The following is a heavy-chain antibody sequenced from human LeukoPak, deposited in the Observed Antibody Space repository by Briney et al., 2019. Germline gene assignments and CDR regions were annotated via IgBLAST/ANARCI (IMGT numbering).Heavy chain of an antibody. CDR1: GFIFSSYW. D-gene: IGHD3-3*01. CDR2: IKQAGSEN. V-gene: IGHV3-7*01. CDR3: VRGSLASGVVVYYYYYLDV. J-gene: IGHJ6*03. Sequence: GGSLRLSCAASGFIFSSYWITWVRQAPGKGLEWVANIKQAGSENSYVDSVKGRFTISRDNAKNSLYLQMNSLRAEDTAVYYCVRGSLASGVVVYYYYYLDVWGKGTTVTVSS.